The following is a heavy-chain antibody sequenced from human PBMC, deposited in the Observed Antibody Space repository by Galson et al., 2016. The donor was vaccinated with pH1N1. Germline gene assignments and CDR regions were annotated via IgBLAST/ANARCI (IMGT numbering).Heavy chain of an antibody. V-gene: IGHV1-69*10. CDR3: ARDNTVVTTAIYYYGLNV. J-gene: IGHJ6*02. CDR2: IIPILGIT. D-gene: IGHD2-21*02. CDR1: GGTFSSYA. Sequence: SVKVSCKASGGTFSSYAISWVRQAPGQGLEWMGGIIPILGITNEAQTFQGRFTVTADKSTSTAYMELSSLRSEDTAVYYCARDNTVVTTAIYYYGLNVWGQGTTVTVSS.